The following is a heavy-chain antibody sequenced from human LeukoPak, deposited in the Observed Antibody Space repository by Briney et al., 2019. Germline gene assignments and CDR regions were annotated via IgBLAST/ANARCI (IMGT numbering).Heavy chain of an antibody. J-gene: IGHJ2*01. CDR3: AKSPTYYFDSSAKRYFDL. Sequence: GGSLRLSCAGSGFTFSSYAMNWVRQAPGTGLEWVSGLSASGGSTYYADSVKGRITISRDNSKNTLFLQLTSLGAEDTAVYYCAKSPTYYFDSSAKRYFDLWGRRTLVTVSS. V-gene: IGHV3-23*01. CDR1: GFTFSSYA. D-gene: IGHD3-22*01. CDR2: LSASGGST.